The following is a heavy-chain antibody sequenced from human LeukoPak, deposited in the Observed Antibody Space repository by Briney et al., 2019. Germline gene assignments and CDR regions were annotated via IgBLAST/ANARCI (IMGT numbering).Heavy chain of an antibody. CDR1: GGSISNYY. CDR3: ARGPPPDFDY. Sequence: PSETLTLTCTVSGGSISNYYWSWIRQPAGKGLEWIGRIYSSGSTDYNPSLKSRVTMSVDTSKNQFSLKLSSVTAADTAVYYCARGPPPDFDYWGQGTLVTVSS. CDR2: IYSSGST. J-gene: IGHJ4*02. V-gene: IGHV4-4*07.